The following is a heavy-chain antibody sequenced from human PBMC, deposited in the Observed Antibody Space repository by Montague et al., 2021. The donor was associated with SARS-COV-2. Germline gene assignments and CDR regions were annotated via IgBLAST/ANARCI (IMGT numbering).Heavy chain of an antibody. CDR3: ARAQNTCFIANCVNYFEV. Sequence: SETLSLTCTVSGGSITSSNYYWGWIRQPPGKGLEWFGSISYSGSTYYNPSLKGRVTISVDTSKNHFSLKLSSVTAADTAVYYCARAQNTCFIANCVNYFEVWGLGALVTVSS. CDR2: ISYSGST. CDR1: GGSITSSNYY. V-gene: IGHV4-39*02. D-gene: IGHD1-1*01. J-gene: IGHJ4*02.